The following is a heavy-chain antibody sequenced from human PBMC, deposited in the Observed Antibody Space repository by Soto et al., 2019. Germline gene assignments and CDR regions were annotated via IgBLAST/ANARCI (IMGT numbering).Heavy chain of an antibody. V-gene: IGHV1-46*01. CDR2: INPSGGST. Sequence: QVQLVQSGAEVKKPGASVKVSCKASGYTFTNYYVHWLRQVPGQELEWMGKINPSGGSTNYAQKFQGRVTMSRDTSTSTVYMELSSLRSEDTAVYYCARDRDTTMVNIFDYWGQGTLVTVSS. D-gene: IGHD5-18*01. CDR3: ARDRDTTMVNIFDY. J-gene: IGHJ4*02. CDR1: GYTFTNYY.